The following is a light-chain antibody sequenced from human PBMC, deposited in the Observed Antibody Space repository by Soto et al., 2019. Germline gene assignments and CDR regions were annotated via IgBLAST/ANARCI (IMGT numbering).Light chain of an antibody. J-gene: IGLJ1*01. CDR2: RYN. Sequence: QSGLTQPPSASGTPGQRVTISCSGSSSNIGSNTGDWYQQLPGTAPKLLVYRYNQRPSGVPDRFSGSKSGTSAYLAIRGLQSEDAADYYCAAWDDSLNGYVFGTGTKVNVL. CDR1: SSNIGSNT. CDR3: AAWDDSLNGYV. V-gene: IGLV1-44*01.